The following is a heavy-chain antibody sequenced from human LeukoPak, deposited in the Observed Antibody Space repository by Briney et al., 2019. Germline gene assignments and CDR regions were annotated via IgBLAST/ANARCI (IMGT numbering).Heavy chain of an antibody. CDR3: ARRYYYGSGSYGMDY. V-gene: IGHV4-30-2*01. CDR1: GGSISSGGYY. D-gene: IGHD3-10*01. J-gene: IGHJ4*02. CDR2: IYHSGST. Sequence: SETLSLTCTVSGGSISSGGYYWSWIRQPPGKGLEWIGYIYHSGSTYYNPSLKSRVTISVDTSKNQFSLKLSSVTAADTAVYYCARRYYYGSGSYGMDYWGQGTLVTVSS.